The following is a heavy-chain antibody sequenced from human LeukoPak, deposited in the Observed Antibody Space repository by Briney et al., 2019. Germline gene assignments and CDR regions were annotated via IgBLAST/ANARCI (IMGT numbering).Heavy chain of an antibody. CDR2: MNPNSGDT. J-gene: IGHJ6*03. D-gene: IGHD4-17*01. Sequence: ASVKVSCKASGYTFTSFHINWVRQATGQGLEWMGWMNPNSGDTAYAHKFQGRITMTRSTSINTAYMELSSLRSEDTAVYYCARFYGDYPYSLYYYMDVWGKGTTVTVSS. CDR3: ARFYGDYPYSLYYYMDV. CDR1: GYTFTSFH. V-gene: IGHV1-8*01.